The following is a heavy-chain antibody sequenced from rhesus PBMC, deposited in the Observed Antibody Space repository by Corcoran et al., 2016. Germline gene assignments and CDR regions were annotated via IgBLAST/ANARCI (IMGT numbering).Heavy chain of an antibody. Sequence: EVQLVESGGGLAKPGGSLRLSCAASGFTFSSYWMNWVRQAPGKGLEWVSVINSVGGSTYYADSVKGRFTISRDNSKNTRSLQMNRLRAEDTAVYYCTRGTWSGSWNDWGQGVLVTVSS. CDR3: TRGTWSGSWND. CDR1: GFTFSSYW. V-gene: IGHV3S42*01. D-gene: IGHD6-25*01. CDR2: INSVGGST. J-gene: IGHJ4*01.